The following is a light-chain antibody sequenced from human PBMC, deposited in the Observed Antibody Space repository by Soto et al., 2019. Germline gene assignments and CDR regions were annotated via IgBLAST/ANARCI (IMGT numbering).Light chain of an antibody. CDR2: EVI. CDR1: SGDVGDFNY. CDR3: TSYTVSSTFV. J-gene: IGLJ1*01. Sequence: QSALTQPASVSGSPGQSITISCTATSGDVGDFNYVTWYQQHPGKAPKLMIYEVINRPSGVSNRFSGSKSGNTASLPISGLQADDEADYYCTSYTVSSTFVFGTGTKLTVL. V-gene: IGLV2-14*01.